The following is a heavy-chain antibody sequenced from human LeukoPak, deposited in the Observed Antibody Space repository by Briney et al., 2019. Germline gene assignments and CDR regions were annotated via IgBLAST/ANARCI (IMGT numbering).Heavy chain of an antibody. CDR1: EFTFNNYW. D-gene: IGHD4-23*01. J-gene: IGHJ4*02. Sequence: GGSLRLSCAASEFTFNNYWMSWVRQAPGKGLEWVANIKQDGSEKYYVDSVKGRFTISRDNAKNSLYLQMNSLRAEDTAVYYCARGGGNVDYWGQGTLVTVSS. CDR3: ARGGGNVDY. CDR2: IKQDGSEK. V-gene: IGHV3-7*01.